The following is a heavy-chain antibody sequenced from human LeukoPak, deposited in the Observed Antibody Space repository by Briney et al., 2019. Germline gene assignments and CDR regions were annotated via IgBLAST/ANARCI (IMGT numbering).Heavy chain of an antibody. CDR1: GYTFTSYY. CDR2: INPSGGST. V-gene: IGHV1-46*01. D-gene: IGHD3-22*01. CDR3: ARPAAPRYYYDSSGYFHYYYMDV. Sequence: ASVKVSCKASGYTFTSYYMHWVRQAPGQGLEWMGIINPSGGSTSYAQKFQGRVTMTRDMSTSTAYMELRSLRSDDTAVYYCARPAAPRYYYDSSGYFHYYYMDVWGKGTTVTISS. J-gene: IGHJ6*03.